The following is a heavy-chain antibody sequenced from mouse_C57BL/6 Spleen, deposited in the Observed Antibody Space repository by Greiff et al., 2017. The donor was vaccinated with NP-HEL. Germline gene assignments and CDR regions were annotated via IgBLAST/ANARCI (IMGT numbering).Heavy chain of an antibody. CDR3: AATVGAKAMDY. CDR1: GYTFTSYW. D-gene: IGHD1-1*01. J-gene: IGHJ4*01. V-gene: IGHV1-52*01. CDR2: IDPSDSET. Sequence: QVQLQQPGAELVRPGSSVKLSCKASGYTFTSYWMHWVKQRPIQGLEWIGNIDPSDSETHYNQKFKDKATLTVDKSSSTAYMQLSSLTSEDSAVYYCAATVGAKAMDYWGQGTSVTVSS.